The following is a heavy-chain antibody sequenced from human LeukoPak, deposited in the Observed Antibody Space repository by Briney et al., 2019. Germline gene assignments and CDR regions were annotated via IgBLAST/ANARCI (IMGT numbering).Heavy chain of an antibody. J-gene: IGHJ6*03. CDR2: INPSGGST. CDR3: ARYGSVTKNYYYYYMDV. Sequence: ASVKVSCKASGYTFTSYYMHWVRQAPGQGLEWMGLINPSGGSTNYAQKFQGRVTMTRDMSTSTVYMELSSLRYEDTAVYYCARYGSVTKNYYYYYMDVWGKGATVTISS. CDR1: GYTFTSYY. V-gene: IGHV1-46*01. D-gene: IGHD3-10*01.